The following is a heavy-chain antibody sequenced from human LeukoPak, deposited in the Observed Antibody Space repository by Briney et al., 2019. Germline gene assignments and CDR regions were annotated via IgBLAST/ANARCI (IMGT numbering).Heavy chain of an antibody. D-gene: IGHD3-10*01. J-gene: IGHJ4*02. CDR2: IFSSGST. V-gene: IGHV4-31*03. CDR3: YGSGY. Sequence: SETLSLTCTVSGASISSGGYYWSWIRQHPGKGLEWIGYIFSSGSTYYNPSLKSRVTISIDTSKNQFSLKVSSVTAADTAVYYCYGSGYWGQGTLVTVSS. CDR1: GASISSGGYY.